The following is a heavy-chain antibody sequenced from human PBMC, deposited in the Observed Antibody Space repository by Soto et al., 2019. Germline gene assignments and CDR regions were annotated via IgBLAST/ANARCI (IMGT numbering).Heavy chain of an antibody. V-gene: IGHV1-2*02. CDR3: TRGPSSGAFDY. CDR2: INPRNGNT. Sequence: QVQLVQSGAEVKKPGASVKVSCTASGYGFIDYYLHWMRQAPGQGLEWMGWINPRNGNTNYAHNFQDRVTLTRDASITTAYMELSRLTSDDTAVYFCTRGPSSGAFDYWGQGSLVTVSS. D-gene: IGHD3-22*01. CDR1: GYGFIDYY. J-gene: IGHJ4*02.